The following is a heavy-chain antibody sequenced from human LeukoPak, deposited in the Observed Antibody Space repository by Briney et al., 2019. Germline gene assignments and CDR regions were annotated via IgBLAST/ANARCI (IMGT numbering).Heavy chain of an antibody. V-gene: IGHV3-74*01. D-gene: IGHD5-18*01. CDR3: ARGRFGYSYGFDY. CDR2: INSDGSST. J-gene: IGHJ4*02. CDR1: GFTFSSYW. Sequence: PGGSLRLSCAASGFTFSSYWMHWVRQAPGKGLVWVSRINSDGSSTSYADSVKGRFTISRDNAKNTLYLQMNSLRAEDTAVYYCARGRFGYSYGFDYWGQGTLVTVSS.